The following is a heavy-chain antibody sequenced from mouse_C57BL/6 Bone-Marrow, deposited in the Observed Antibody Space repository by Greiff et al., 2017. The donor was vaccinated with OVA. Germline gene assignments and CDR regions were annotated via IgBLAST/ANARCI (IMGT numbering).Heavy chain of an antibody. CDR1: GYTFTSYG. V-gene: IGHV1-81*01. CDR2: IYPRSGNT. D-gene: IGHD2-2*01. CDR3: ARDAYDGFAY. J-gene: IGHJ3*01. Sequence: VQLQQSGAELARPGASVKLSCKASGYTFTSYGISWVKQRTGQGLEWIGEIYPRSGNTYYNEQFKGTATLTADKSTSTAYLELRSLTSDDSAFYFCARDAYDGFAYWGQGTLVTVSA.